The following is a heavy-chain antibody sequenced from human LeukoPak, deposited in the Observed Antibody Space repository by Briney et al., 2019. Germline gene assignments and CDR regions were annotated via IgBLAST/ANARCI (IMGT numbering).Heavy chain of an antibody. V-gene: IGHV3-30*02. CDR3: AKDPGDYGDYGY. J-gene: IGHJ4*02. CDR2: IRYDGSNK. CDR1: GFTFSSYG. D-gene: IGHD4-17*01. Sequence: GGSLRLPCAASGFTFSSYGMHWVRQAPGKGLEWVAFIRYDGSNKYYADSVKGRFTISRDNSKNTLYLQMNSLRAEDTAVYYCAKDPGDYGDYGYWGQGTLVTVSS.